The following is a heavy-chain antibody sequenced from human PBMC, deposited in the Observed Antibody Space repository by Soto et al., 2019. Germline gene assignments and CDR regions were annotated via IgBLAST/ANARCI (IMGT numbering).Heavy chain of an antibody. CDR1: GFTFSSYE. D-gene: IGHD2-21*02. CDR2: ISSSGSTI. Sequence: GGSLRLSCAASGFTFSSYEMNWVRQAPGKGLEWVSYISSSGSTIYYADSVKGRFTISRDNAKNSLYLQMNSLRAEDTAVYYCARGPCGGDCYSPFYWGQGTLVTVSS. V-gene: IGHV3-48*03. J-gene: IGHJ4*02. CDR3: ARGPCGGDCYSPFY.